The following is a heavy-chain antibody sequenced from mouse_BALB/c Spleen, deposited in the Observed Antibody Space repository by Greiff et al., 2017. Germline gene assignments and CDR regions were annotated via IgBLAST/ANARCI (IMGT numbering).Heavy chain of an antibody. J-gene: IGHJ4*01. CDR2: IDPENGNT. V-gene: IGHV14-1*02. D-gene: IGHD1-1*01. CDR3: ARKGDYSYAMDY. CDR1: GFNIKDYY. Sequence: EVQLQESGAELVRPGALVKLSCKASGFNIKDYYMHWVKQRPEQGLEWIGWIDPENGNTIYDPKFQGKASITADTSSNTAYLQLSSLTSEDTAVYYCARKGDYSYAMDYWGQGTSVTVSS.